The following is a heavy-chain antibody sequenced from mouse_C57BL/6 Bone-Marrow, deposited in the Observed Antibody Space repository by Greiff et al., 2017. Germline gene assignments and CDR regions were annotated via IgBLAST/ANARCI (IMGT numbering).Heavy chain of an antibody. J-gene: IGHJ3*01. CDR3: ATWGWFAY. V-gene: IGHV1-50*01. D-gene: IGHD4-1*01. CDR1: GYTFTSYW. CDR2: IDPSDSYT. Sequence: QVQLKQPGAELVKPGASVKLSCKASGYTFTSYWMQWVKQRPGQGLEWIGEIDPSDSYTNYNQKFKGKATLTVDTSSSTAYMQLSSLTSGDSAVYYCATWGWFAYWGQGTLVTVSA.